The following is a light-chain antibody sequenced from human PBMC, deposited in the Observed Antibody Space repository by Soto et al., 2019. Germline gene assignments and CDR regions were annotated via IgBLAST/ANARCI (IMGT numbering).Light chain of an antibody. Sequence: QAVVTQEPSLPVSPGGTVTLTCASSTGAVTSDHYENWFQLKPGQAPRALIDSTSDKYSWTPARFSGSLVGDKAALTLSDVQPDDEADYYCLLYYGGPRAFGGGTKLTVL. CDR2: STS. CDR3: LLYYGGPRA. CDR1: TGAVTSDHY. J-gene: IGLJ2*01. V-gene: IGLV7-43*01.